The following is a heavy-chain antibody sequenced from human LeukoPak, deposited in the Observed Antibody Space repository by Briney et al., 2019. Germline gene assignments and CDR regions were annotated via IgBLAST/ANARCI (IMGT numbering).Heavy chain of an antibody. J-gene: IGHJ5*02. V-gene: IGHV3-33*01. Sequence: GGSLRLSCAASGFTFSSYGMHWVRQAPGKGLGWVAVIWYDGSNKYYADSVKGRFTISRDNSKNTLYLQMNSLRAEDTAVYYCARGKLDYGDYDWFDPWGQGTLVTVSS. CDR3: ARGKLDYGDYDWFDP. CDR1: GFTFSSYG. D-gene: IGHD4-17*01. CDR2: IWYDGSNK.